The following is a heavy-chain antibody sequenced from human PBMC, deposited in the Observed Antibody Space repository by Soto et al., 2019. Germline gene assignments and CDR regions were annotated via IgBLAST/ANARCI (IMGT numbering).Heavy chain of an antibody. Sequence: EVQLLESGGGLVQPGGSLRLSCAASGFTFSSYAMSWVRQAPGKGLEWVSAISGSGGSTCYADSVKGRFTISRDNSKNTLYLQMNSLRAEDTAVYYCAKAGDTMVRGAMLYYFDYWGQGTLVTVSS. CDR1: GFTFSSYA. J-gene: IGHJ4*02. CDR3: AKAGDTMVRGAMLYYFDY. CDR2: ISGSGGST. V-gene: IGHV3-23*01. D-gene: IGHD3-10*01.